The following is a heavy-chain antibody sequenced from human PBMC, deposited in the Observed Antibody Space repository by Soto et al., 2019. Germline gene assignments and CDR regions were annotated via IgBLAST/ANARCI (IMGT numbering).Heavy chain of an antibody. V-gene: IGHV3-23*01. D-gene: IGHD3-10*01. CDR3: ATDHDYYGSGSYWIAFDI. J-gene: IGHJ3*02. CDR1: GFTFSSYA. Sequence: GGSLRLSCAASGFTFSSYAMSWVRQAPGKGLEWVSAISGSGGSTYYADSVKGRFTISRDNSKNTLYLQMNSLRAEDTAVYYCATDHDYYGSGSYWIAFDIWGQGTMVTVSS. CDR2: ISGSGGST.